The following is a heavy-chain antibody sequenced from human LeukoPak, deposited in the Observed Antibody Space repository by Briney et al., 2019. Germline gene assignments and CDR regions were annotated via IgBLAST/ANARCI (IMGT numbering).Heavy chain of an antibody. CDR1: GYTFTSYG. V-gene: IGHV1-18*01. CDR2: ISAYNGNT. Sequence: ASVKVSCKASGYTFTSYGISWVRQAPGQGLEWMGWISAYNGNTNYAQKVQGRVTMTTDTSTSTAYMELRSLRSDDTAVYYCARTNPSKGYFDHWGQGTRVTVSS. CDR3: ARTNPSKGYFDH. J-gene: IGHJ4*02. D-gene: IGHD1-14*01.